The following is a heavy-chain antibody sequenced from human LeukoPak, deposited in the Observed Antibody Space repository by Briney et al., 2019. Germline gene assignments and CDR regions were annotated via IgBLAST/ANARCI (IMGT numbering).Heavy chain of an antibody. Sequence: PSGTLSLTCAVSGGSISSSNWWSWVRQPPGKGLEWIGEIYHSGSTNYNPSLKSRVTISVDKSKNQFSLKLSSVTAADTAVYYCARGLPSMDSSAHDAFDIWGQGTMVTVSS. CDR2: IYHSGST. J-gene: IGHJ3*02. D-gene: IGHD3-22*01. V-gene: IGHV4-4*02. CDR3: ARGLPSMDSSAHDAFDI. CDR1: GGSISSSNW.